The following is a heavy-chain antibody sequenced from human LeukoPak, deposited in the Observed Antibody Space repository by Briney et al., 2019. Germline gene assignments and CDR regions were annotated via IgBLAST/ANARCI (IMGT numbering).Heavy chain of an antibody. V-gene: IGHV3-30*02. D-gene: IGHD3-10*01. CDR1: GFTFSRYG. CDR2: IRSDGSNK. CDR3: AKDQGSGSLDY. Sequence: PGGSLRLSCAASGFTFSRYGMHWVRQAPGKGLEWVAFIRSDGSNKYCADSVKGRFTISRDNSKNTLYLQMNSLRAEDTAVYYCAKDQGSGSLDYWGQGTLVTVSS. J-gene: IGHJ4*02.